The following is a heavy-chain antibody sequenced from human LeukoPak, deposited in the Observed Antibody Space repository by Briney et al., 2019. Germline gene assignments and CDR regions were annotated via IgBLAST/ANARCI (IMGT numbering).Heavy chain of an antibody. D-gene: IGHD6-25*01. CDR2: ISYSGST. Sequence: SETLCLTCTASGGSISTSSYCWGWIRQPPGKGLEGIGSISYSGSTYYNPSLKRRVTISVDTSNNQFSLRLSSVTAADTAVYFCARHPSSAWHADYWGQGTLGTVSS. J-gene: IGHJ4*02. CDR1: GGSISTSSYC. CDR3: ARHPSSAWHADY. V-gene: IGHV4-39*01.